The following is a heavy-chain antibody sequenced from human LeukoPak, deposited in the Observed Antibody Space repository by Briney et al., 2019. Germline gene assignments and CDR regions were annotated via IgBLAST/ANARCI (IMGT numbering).Heavy chain of an antibody. V-gene: IGHV3-21*01. CDR2: IDFTSRYI. D-gene: IGHD2-2*01. CDR3: ARGYCSSTSCQGIDY. Sequence: GGSLRLSCAASGFTFSSYSMNWVRQAPGKGLEWVSSIDFTSRYIYNADSVKGRFTTSRDNAKNSLDLQMNSLKVEDTAVYYCARGYCSSTSCQGIDYWGQGTLVTVSS. CDR1: GFTFSSYS. J-gene: IGHJ4*02.